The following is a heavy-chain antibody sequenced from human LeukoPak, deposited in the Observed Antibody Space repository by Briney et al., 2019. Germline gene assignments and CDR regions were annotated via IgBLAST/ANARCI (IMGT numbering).Heavy chain of an antibody. D-gene: IGHD1-26*01. J-gene: IGHJ4*02. CDR3: ATGRIGELSVFFDY. CDR1: GYTLTELS. V-gene: IGHV1-24*01. Sequence: ASVKVSCKVSGYTLTELSMHWLRQAPGKGLEWMGGFDPEDGETIYAQKFQGRVTMSEDTSTDTAYMELSSLRSEDTAVYYCATGRIGELSVFFDYWGQGTLVTVSS. CDR2: FDPEDGET.